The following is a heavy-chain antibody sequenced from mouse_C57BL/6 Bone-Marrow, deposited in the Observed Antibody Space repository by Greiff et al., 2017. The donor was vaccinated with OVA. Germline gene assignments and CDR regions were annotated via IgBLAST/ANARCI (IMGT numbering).Heavy chain of an antibody. Sequence: QVQLKESGPGLVQPSQSLSITCTVSGFSLTSYGVHWVRQSPGKGLEWLGVIWRGGSTDYNAAFMSRLSITKDNSKSQVFFKMNSLQADDTAIYYCALMRGLSIYYYGTWYFDVWGTGTTVTVSS. J-gene: IGHJ1*03. CDR3: ALMRGLSIYYYGTWYFDV. CDR2: IWRGGST. CDR1: GFSLTSYG. V-gene: IGHV2-5*01. D-gene: IGHD1-1*01.